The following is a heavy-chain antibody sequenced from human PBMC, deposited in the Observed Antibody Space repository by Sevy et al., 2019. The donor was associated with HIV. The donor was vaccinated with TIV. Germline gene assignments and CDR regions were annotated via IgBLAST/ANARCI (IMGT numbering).Heavy chain of an antibody. CDR1: GSSFGIHW. Sequence: GGSLRLSCVASGSSFGIHWMSWVRQAPGKGLEWVAKINQDGGQKYYVDSVKGRFTISRDNAKSSLYLQMNSLRVEDTALYYCARDITFGELGNWFDPWGQGTLVTVSS. J-gene: IGHJ5*02. CDR2: INQDGGQK. V-gene: IGHV3-7*01. D-gene: IGHD3-10*01. CDR3: ARDITFGELGNWFDP.